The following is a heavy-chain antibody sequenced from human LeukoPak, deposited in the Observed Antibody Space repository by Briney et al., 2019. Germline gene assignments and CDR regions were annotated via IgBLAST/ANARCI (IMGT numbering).Heavy chain of an antibody. CDR1: GFTFNSYS. Sequence: GGSLRLSCAASGFTFNSYSLNWVRQAPGKGLEWLSYIKSDRTTIYYANSLKGRFTITRDNARNSLYLQMNSLRDEDTAVYYCARESSTDYFDYWGQGTLVTVSS. D-gene: IGHD6-13*01. CDR2: IKSDRTTI. CDR3: ARESSTDYFDY. V-gene: IGHV3-48*02. J-gene: IGHJ4*02.